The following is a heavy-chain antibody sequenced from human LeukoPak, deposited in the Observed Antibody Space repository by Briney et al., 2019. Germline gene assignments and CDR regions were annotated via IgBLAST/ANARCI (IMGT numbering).Heavy chain of an antibody. V-gene: IGHV1-69*05. D-gene: IGHD2-8*01. CDR2: IIPIFGTA. CDR3: ARGGRGYCTNGVCSYFDY. CDR1: GGTFSSYA. J-gene: IGHJ4*02. Sequence: SVKVSCKASGGTFSSYAISWVRQAPGQGLKWMGGIIPIFGTANYAQKFLGRVTMTTDTSTSTAYMELRSLRSDDTAVYYCARGGRGYCTNGVCSYFDYWGQGTLVTVSS.